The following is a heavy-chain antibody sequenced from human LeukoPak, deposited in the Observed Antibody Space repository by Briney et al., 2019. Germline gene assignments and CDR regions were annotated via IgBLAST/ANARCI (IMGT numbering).Heavy chain of an antibody. V-gene: IGHV3-48*02. Sequence: PGGSLRLSCAASGFTFSSHNMNWVRQAPGKGLEWVSYISSSSTVIYYADSVKGRFTVSRDNAKNSLYLQMNSLRDEDTAVFYCARDDSSGYYFDYWGQGTPVTVSS. CDR3: ARDDSSGYYFDY. CDR2: ISSSSTVI. D-gene: IGHD3-22*01. CDR1: GFTFSSHN. J-gene: IGHJ4*02.